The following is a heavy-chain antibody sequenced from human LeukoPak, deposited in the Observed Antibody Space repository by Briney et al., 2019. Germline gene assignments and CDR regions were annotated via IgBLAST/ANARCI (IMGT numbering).Heavy chain of an antibody. CDR3: AKVGITMIVVIGSYFDY. V-gene: IGHV3-23*01. CDR1: GFTFSSYA. CDR2: ISGSGGST. D-gene: IGHD3-22*01. J-gene: IGHJ4*02. Sequence: PGGSLRLSCAASGFTFSSYAMSWVRQAPGKGLEWVSAISGSGGSTYYADSVKGRFTISRDNSKNTLYLQMNSLRAEDTAVYYCAKVGITMIVVIGSYFDYWGQGTLVTVSS.